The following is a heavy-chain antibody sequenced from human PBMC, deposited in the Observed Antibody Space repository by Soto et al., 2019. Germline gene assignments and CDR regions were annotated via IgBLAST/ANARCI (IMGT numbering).Heavy chain of an antibody. Sequence: QVQLVQSGGEVKKPGASVKVSCKTSGYTFTNYGTTWVRQAPGQGLKWMGWISAYNGDTNYAQKFQGRVIMTTDTSTTTAYMELRSLRSDDTAVYYCARGPAGGLRGGVSYWGQGTLVTVSS. D-gene: IGHD2-15*01. CDR1: GYTFTNYG. J-gene: IGHJ4*02. CDR2: ISAYNGDT. V-gene: IGHV1-18*04. CDR3: ARGPAGGLRGGVSY.